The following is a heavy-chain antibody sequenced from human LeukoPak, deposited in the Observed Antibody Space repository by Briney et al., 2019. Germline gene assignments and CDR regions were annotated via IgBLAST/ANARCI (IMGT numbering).Heavy chain of an antibody. CDR2: IIPIFGTA. J-gene: IGHJ6*02. V-gene: IGHV1-69*13. Sequence: SVKVSCKASGGTFSSYAISWVRQAPGQGLEWMGGIIPIFGTANYAQKFQGRVTSTADESTSTAYMELSSLRSEDTAVYYCARGRLELPYYYYYGMDVWGQGTTVTVSS. D-gene: IGHD1-7*01. CDR1: GGTFSSYA. CDR3: ARGRLELPYYYYYGMDV.